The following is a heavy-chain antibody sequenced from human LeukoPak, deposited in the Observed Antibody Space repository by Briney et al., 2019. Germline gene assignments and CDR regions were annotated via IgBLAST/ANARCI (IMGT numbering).Heavy chain of an antibody. CDR3: ARGFYYDGAVDYSVDEEGYP. Sequence: GASVKVSCKASGYTFTGYYMHWVRQAPGQGLEWMGWINPNSGGTNYAQKFQGRVTMTRDTSISTAYMELSSLRSEDTAVYYCARGFYYDGAVDYSVDEEGYPWGQGTLVTVSS. V-gene: IGHV1-2*02. CDR1: GYTFTGYY. J-gene: IGHJ5*02. D-gene: IGHD3-22*01. CDR2: INPNSGGT.